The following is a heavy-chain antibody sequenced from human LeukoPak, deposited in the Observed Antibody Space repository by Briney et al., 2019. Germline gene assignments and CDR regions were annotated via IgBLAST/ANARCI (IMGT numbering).Heavy chain of an antibody. D-gene: IGHD6-6*01. V-gene: IGHV4-4*02. CDR3: ARVGRDSSSSWYYMDV. CDR1: GGSISSSHW. J-gene: IGHJ6*03. CDR2: IYHSGST. Sequence: SGTLSLTCVVSGGSISSSHWWSWVRQPPGKGLEWIGEIYHSGSTNYNPSLKSRVIISVDKSKNQFSLKLSSVTAADTAVYYCARVGRDSSSSWYYMDVWGKGTTVTVSS.